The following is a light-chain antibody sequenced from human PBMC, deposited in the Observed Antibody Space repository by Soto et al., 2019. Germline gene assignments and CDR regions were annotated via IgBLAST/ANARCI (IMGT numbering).Light chain of an antibody. CDR3: QQYGSAGGIT. CDR2: AAS. Sequence: IVMKETPGIMTAPPGERATLSCMARQRINSNLAWYQHKPGQAPRLLIYAASSRATGIPDRFSGSGSGTDFTLTITRLEPEDSALYYCQQYGSAGGITFGHGTRLEIK. V-gene: IGKV3-20*01. CDR1: QRINSN. J-gene: IGKJ5*01.